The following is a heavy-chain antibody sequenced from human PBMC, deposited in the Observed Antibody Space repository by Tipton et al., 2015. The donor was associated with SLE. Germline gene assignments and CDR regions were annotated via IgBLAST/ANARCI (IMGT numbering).Heavy chain of an antibody. Sequence: SLRLSCAASGFTFSSYGMHWVRQAPGKGLEWVAFIRYDGSNKYYADSVKGRFTISRDNSKNTLYLQMNSLRAEDTAVYYCARDDYYDSSYFDYWGQGTLVTVSS. CDR3: ARDDYYDSSYFDY. CDR2: IRYDGSNK. D-gene: IGHD3-22*01. J-gene: IGHJ4*02. V-gene: IGHV3-30*02. CDR1: GFTFSSYG.